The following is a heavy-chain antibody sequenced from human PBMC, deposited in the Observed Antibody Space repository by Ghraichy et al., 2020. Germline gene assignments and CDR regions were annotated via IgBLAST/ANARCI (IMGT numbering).Heavy chain of an antibody. Sequence: SETLSLTCTVSGGSISSGDYYWSWIRQPPGKGLEWIGYIYYSGSTYYNPSLKSRVTMSVDTSKNQFSLKLSSVTAADTAVYYCARAAIPAAICLIWGQGTMVTVSS. D-gene: IGHD2-2*01. CDR1: GGSISSGDYY. CDR2: IYYSGST. V-gene: IGHV4-30-4*01. J-gene: IGHJ3*02. CDR3: ARAAIPAAICLI.